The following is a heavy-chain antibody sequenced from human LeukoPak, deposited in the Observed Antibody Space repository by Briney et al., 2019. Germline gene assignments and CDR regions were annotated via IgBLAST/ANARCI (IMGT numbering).Heavy chain of an antibody. J-gene: IGHJ4*02. V-gene: IGHV3-53*01. Sequence: GGSLRLSCAASAFTLSSNYMSWVRQAPGKGLEWVSVIYSGGSTYYADSVKGRFTISRDNSKNTLYLQMNSLRAEDTAVYYCARGESRTKGFDYWGQGTLVTVSS. CDR2: IYSGGST. CDR3: ARGESRTKGFDY. D-gene: IGHD3-10*01. CDR1: AFTLSSNY.